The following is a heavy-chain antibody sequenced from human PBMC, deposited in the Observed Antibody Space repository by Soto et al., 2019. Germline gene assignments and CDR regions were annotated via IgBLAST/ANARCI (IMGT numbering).Heavy chain of an antibody. Sequence: QVQLVQSGAEVKKPGSSVKVSCKASGGTFSSYAISWVRQAPGQGLEWMGGIIPILGTAKYAQKFQGRVTINAEESTNTVYMDLSSLRSEDTAVYYCARAHYYNRRWDFDIWGQGTMVTVSS. CDR2: IIPILGTA. CDR3: ARAHYYNRRWDFDI. J-gene: IGHJ3*02. CDR1: GGTFSSYA. V-gene: IGHV1-69*11. D-gene: IGHD3-22*01.